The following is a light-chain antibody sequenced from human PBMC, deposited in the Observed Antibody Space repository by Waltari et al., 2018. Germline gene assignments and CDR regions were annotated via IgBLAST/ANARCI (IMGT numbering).Light chain of an antibody. J-gene: IGKJ4*01. CDR3: HLYGSART. Sequence: NVLTQSPGTLSLSPGERATLPCRASQIVSNNYLAWYQQQPGQAPRLLIYGVSSRATGIPDRFSGSGSGTDFTFTISRLEPEDSAVYFCHLYGSARTFGGGTKVEIK. CDR1: QIVSNNY. CDR2: GVS. V-gene: IGKV3-20*01.